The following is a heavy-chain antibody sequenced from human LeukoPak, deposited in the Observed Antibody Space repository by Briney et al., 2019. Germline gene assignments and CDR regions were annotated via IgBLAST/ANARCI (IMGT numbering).Heavy chain of an antibody. V-gene: IGHV3-11*05. D-gene: IGHD3-22*01. CDR3: ARDQVSSGYYYSVAFDI. Sequence: GGSLRLSCAASGFTFSDYYMSWIRQAPGKGLEWVSYIRSSSSYTNYADSAKGRFTISRDNAKNSLYLQMNSLRAEDTAVYYCARDQVSSGYYYSVAFDIWGQGTMVTVSS. J-gene: IGHJ3*02. CDR2: IRSSSSYT. CDR1: GFTFSDYY.